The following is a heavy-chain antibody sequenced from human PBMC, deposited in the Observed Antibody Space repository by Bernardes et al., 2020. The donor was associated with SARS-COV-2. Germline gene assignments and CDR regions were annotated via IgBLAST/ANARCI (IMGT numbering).Heavy chain of an antibody. CDR3: ARRRYGDFGVDV. CDR2: IYPGDSDT. V-gene: IGHV5-51*01. Sequence: GESLKISCKGSDYTFTNYWIGWVRPIPGKGLEWMGIIYPGDSDTKYSPSFQGRVTISADKSVNTAYLQWSSLKASDTAIYYCARRRYGDFGVDVWGQGTTVTVSS. J-gene: IGHJ6*02. CDR1: DYTFTNYW. D-gene: IGHD4-17*01.